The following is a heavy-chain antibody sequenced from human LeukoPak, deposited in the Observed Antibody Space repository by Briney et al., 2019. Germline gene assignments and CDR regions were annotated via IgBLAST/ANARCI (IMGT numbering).Heavy chain of an antibody. Sequence: SETLPLTCTVAGGSISPYYWSWIRQPPGKGLEWIGYIYYSGSTNYNPSLKSRVTISVDTSKNQFSLKLSSVTAADTAVYYCARHGGGGESYPRVFDYWGRGTLVTVSS. CDR3: ARHGGGGESYPRVFDY. CDR1: GGSISPYY. D-gene: IGHD1-26*01. J-gene: IGHJ4*02. V-gene: IGHV4-59*08. CDR2: IYYSGST.